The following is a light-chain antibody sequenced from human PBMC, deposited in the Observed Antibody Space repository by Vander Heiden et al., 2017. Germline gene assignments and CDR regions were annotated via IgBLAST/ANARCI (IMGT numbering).Light chain of an antibody. Sequence: AIRMTQSPSSLSASTGDRVTITCRASQGISSYLAWYQQKPGKAPKLLIYAASTLQSGVPSRFSGSGSGTDFTLTISCLQSEDFATYYCQQYDSYPQGFGPGTKVDIK. CDR1: QGISSY. CDR2: AAS. J-gene: IGKJ3*01. CDR3: QQYDSYPQG. V-gene: IGKV1-8*01.